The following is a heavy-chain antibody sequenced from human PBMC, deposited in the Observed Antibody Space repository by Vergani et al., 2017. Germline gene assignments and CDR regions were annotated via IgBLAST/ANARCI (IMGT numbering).Heavy chain of an antibody. J-gene: IGHJ4*01. CDR2: VYISRPT. CDR1: GVSIRNSSYY. D-gene: IGHD3-3*01. Sequence: QVQLQESGPGLVKPSQTLSLTCNVSGVSIRNSSYYWSWIRQPAGKGLEWLGRVYISRPTNYNPSLKNRVIMSVDTSKNQFSLKLNSVRAAAAAVYYCARSFFDYWRGYKGYYFDYWGQGILVTVSS. CDR3: ARSFFDYWRGYKGYYFDY. V-gene: IGHV4-61*02.